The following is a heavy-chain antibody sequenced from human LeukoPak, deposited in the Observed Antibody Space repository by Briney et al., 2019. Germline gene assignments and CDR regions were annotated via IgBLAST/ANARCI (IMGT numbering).Heavy chain of an antibody. CDR3: ARELFDFDY. CDR2: ITGSGGST. V-gene: IGHV3-23*01. Sequence: GGSLRLSCAPSGFTFDNFAMTWVRQAPGKGLEWASEITGSGGSTYYADSVKGRFTISRDNSKNTLYLQMNSLRAEDTAIYYCARELFDFDYWGQGTLVTVSS. J-gene: IGHJ4*02. CDR1: GFTFDNFA. D-gene: IGHD3-10*01.